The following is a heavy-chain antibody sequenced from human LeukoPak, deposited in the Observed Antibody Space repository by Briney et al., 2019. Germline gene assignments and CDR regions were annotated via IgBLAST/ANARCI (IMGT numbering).Heavy chain of an antibody. CDR2: IYYSGST. V-gene: IGHV4-59*01. Sequence: SETLSLTCTVSGGSISSYYWSWIRQPPGKGLEWIGYIYYSGSTNYNPSLKSRVTISVDTSKNQFSLKLSSVTAADTAVYYCARASSSWYGGRDWFDPWGQGTLVTVSS. D-gene: IGHD6-13*01. J-gene: IGHJ5*02. CDR3: ARASSSWYGGRDWFDP. CDR1: GGSISSYY.